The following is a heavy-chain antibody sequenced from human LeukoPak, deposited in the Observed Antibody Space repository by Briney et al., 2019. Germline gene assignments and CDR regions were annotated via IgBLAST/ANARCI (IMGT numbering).Heavy chain of an antibody. CDR2: IIPIFGTA. D-gene: IGHD3-3*01. CDR3: ARGVFWSGYLTEDAFDI. Sequence: SVKVSCKASGGTFSSYAISWVRQAPGQGLEWMGGIIPIFGTANYAQKFQGRVTITADESTSTAYMELSSLRSEDTAVYYCARGVFWSGYLTEDAFDIWGQGTMVTVSS. V-gene: IGHV1-69*01. CDR1: GGTFSSYA. J-gene: IGHJ3*02.